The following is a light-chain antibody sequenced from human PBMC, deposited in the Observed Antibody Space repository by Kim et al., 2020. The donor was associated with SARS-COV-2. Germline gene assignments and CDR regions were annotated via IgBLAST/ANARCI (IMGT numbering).Light chain of an antibody. CDR1: SSNIGAGYD. V-gene: IGLV1-40*01. CDR2: GNL. J-gene: IGLJ3*02. CDR3: QSYDRSLSTWV. Sequence: QRGTIYCTGSSSNIGAGYDAFWYQQIPGTAPKRLIHGNLNRPSGVPDRFSASKSGISASLAITGLQAEDEADYYCQSYDRSLSTWVFGGGTKLTVL.